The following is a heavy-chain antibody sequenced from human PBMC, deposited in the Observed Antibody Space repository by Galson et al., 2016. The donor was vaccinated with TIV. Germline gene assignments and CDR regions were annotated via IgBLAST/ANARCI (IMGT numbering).Heavy chain of an antibody. D-gene: IGHD7-27*01. J-gene: IGHJ4*01. CDR2: IRSFFDGGTT. CDR1: GFTFSSYW. V-gene: IGHV3-15*01. CDR3: TAANWGFFWADY. Sequence: PGLSCAGSGFTFSSYWMSWVRQAPGKGLEWVGHIRSFFDGGTTEYAAPVKGRFTISRDDAQRTTYLQMNGLKTEDTAVYYCTAANWGFFWADYWGHGTLVTVSS.